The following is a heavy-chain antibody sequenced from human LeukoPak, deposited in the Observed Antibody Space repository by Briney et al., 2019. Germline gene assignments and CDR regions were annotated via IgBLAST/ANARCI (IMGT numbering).Heavy chain of an antibody. D-gene: IGHD5-18*01. Sequence: PGRSLRLSCTASGFTFGDHAMSWVRQAPGKGLEWVGFIRSKTYGGTTVYAASVKGRFTISRDDSKSIAYLQMNSLKTEDTAVYYCTRGPTQQWLYYGMDVWGQGTTVTVSS. CDR1: GFTFGDHA. V-gene: IGHV3-49*04. J-gene: IGHJ6*02. CDR3: TRGPTQQWLYYGMDV. CDR2: IRSKTYGGTT.